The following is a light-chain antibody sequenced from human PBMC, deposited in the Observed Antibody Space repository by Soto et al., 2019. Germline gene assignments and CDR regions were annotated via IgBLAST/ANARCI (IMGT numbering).Light chain of an antibody. CDR3: QQYGGSPRT. Sequence: EIVLTQSPGTLSLSRGEGATLSCRASQSVSTSQLAWYQQKPGQAPRLLIFGASSRATGIPDRFRGSGSGTDFTLTISGLEPEDFAVYYCQQYGGSPRTFGQGTKVDIK. J-gene: IGKJ1*01. CDR1: QSVSTSQ. CDR2: GAS. V-gene: IGKV3-20*01.